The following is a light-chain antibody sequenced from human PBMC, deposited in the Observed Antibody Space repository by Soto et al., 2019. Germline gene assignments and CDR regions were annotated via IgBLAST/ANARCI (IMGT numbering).Light chain of an antibody. CDR3: QTWGTGAWV. J-gene: IGLJ3*02. V-gene: IGLV4-69*01. CDR2: LNSDGSH. CDR1: SGHSSYA. Sequence: QLVLTQSPSASASLGASVKLTCTLSSGHSSYAIAWHQQQPEKGPRYLMKLNSDGSHSKGDGIPDRFSGSSSGAERYLTISSLQSEDEAVYYCQTWGTGAWVFGGGTKVTVL.